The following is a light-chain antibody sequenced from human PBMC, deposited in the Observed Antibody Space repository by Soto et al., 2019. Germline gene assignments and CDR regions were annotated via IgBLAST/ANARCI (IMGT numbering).Light chain of an antibody. J-gene: IGKJ5*01. Sequence: EIVMTPSPATLSVSPWERATLSCSASQSVGSDLAWYQQKPGQAPRLLIYGASSRATGIPDRFSGSGSGTDFTLTISRLEPEDFAVYYCQQRSNWPITFGQGTRLEIK. CDR1: QSVGSD. CDR3: QQRSNWPIT. V-gene: IGKV3D-20*02. CDR2: GAS.